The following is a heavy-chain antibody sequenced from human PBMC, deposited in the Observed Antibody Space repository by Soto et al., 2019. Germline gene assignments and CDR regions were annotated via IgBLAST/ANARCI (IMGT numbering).Heavy chain of an antibody. CDR2: INLDGSED. J-gene: IGHJ6*02. Sequence: EVQLVESGGDLVQPGGSLRLSCAASGFTFSAHWMSWVRRAPGKGLEWVAIINLDGSEDYYAGSVRGRFTISRDNAQNSLHLQMNSLRAEDTAVYYCARDRLPSSYRGMHVWGQGTTVTVSS. V-gene: IGHV3-7*01. CDR3: ARDRLPSSYRGMHV. CDR1: GFTFSAHW. D-gene: IGHD5-18*01.